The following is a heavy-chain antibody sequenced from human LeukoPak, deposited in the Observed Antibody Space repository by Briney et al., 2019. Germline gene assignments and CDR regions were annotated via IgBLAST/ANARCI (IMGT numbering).Heavy chain of an antibody. V-gene: IGHV4-59*01. CDR1: GGSISGYY. CDR3: ARSRSGYSYDHAAFDI. D-gene: IGHD5-18*01. J-gene: IGHJ3*02. CDR2: IYSSGST. Sequence: SETLSLTCTVSGGSISGYYWSWIRQPPGKGLEWIGYIYSSGSTNYNPSLKSRVTISVDTPKNQFSLKLSSVTAADTAVYYCARSRSGYSYDHAAFDIWGQGTMVTVSS.